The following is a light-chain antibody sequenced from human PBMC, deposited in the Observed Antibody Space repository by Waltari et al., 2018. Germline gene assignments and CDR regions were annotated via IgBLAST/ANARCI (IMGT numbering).Light chain of an antibody. CDR3: QKYVSLPAT. CDR1: QSVGKY. Sequence: VLTQSPGTLSLSPGERATLSCMASQSVGKYFAWYQQKPGQAPRHLIYYTSTRATAIPDRFSSGGSGTDFILTISRLEHEDFAVYYCQKYVSLPATFGQGTKVQIK. V-gene: IGKV3-20*01. J-gene: IGKJ1*01. CDR2: YTS.